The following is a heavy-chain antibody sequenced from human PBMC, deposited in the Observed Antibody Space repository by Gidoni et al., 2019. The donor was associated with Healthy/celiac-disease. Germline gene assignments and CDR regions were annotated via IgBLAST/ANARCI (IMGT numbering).Heavy chain of an antibody. CDR3: ARRSSHMTTQSYDAFDI. D-gene: IGHD4-17*01. CDR1: GFTVSSNY. Sequence: EVQLVESGGGLVQPGGSLRLSCAASGFTVSSNYMSWVRQAPGKGLEWVSVIYSGGSTYYADSVKGRFTISRDNSKNTLYLQMNSLRAEDTAVYYCARRSSHMTTQSYDAFDIWGQGTMVTVSS. J-gene: IGHJ3*02. V-gene: IGHV3-66*01. CDR2: IYSGGST.